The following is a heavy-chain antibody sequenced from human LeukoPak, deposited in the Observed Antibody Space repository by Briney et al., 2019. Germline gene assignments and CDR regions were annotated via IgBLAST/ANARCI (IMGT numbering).Heavy chain of an antibody. D-gene: IGHD3-10*01. J-gene: IGHJ5*02. Sequence: PGGSLRLSCAASGFTFSGYEMNWVRQAPGKGLEWVAVCSYDGNNKYYADSVKGRFTISRDNSKNTLYLQMNNLRPEDTAVYYCARGALYYYGPESYFVLSWGQGTLVTVSS. CDR1: GFTFSGYE. CDR3: ARGALYYYGPESYFVLS. V-gene: IGHV3-30-3*01. CDR2: CSYDGNNK.